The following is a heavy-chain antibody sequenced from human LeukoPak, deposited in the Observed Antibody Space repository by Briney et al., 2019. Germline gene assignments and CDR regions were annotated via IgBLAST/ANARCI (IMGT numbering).Heavy chain of an antibody. CDR2: ISAYNGNT. CDR3: ARDWGITIFGVAPPGY. CDR1: GYTFTSYG. D-gene: IGHD3-3*01. J-gene: IGHJ4*02. V-gene: IGHV1-18*01. Sequence: ASVKVSCKASGYTFTSYGISWVRQAPGQGLEWMGWISAYNGNTNYAQKLQGRVTVTTDTSTSTAYMELRSLRSDDTAVYYCARDWGITIFGVAPPGYWGQGTLVTVSS.